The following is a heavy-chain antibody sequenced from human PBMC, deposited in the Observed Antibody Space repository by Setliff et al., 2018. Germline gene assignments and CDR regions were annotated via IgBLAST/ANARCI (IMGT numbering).Heavy chain of an antibody. V-gene: IGHV1-69-2*01. CDR2: IDPRDDFT. CDR1: GYSFSDFY. Sequence: ASVKVSCKASGYSFSDFYMHWVRQVPGEGLEALGRIDPRDDFTVYAERFKDRLTITAGTSTDTSYMEMSSLRFEDTAVYYCAIDYGPTGTPYHWGQGTPVTAPQ. J-gene: IGHJ4*02. D-gene: IGHD1-1*01. CDR3: AIDYGPTGTPYH.